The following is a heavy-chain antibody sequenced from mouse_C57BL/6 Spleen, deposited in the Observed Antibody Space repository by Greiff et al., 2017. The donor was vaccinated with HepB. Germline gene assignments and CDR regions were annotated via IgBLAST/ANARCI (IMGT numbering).Heavy chain of an antibody. V-gene: IGHV5-9-1*02. CDR2: ISSGGDYI. CDR3: TGGYDNYYAMDY. Sequence: EVKLVESGEGLVKPGGSLKLSCAASGFTFSSYAMSWVRQTPEKRLEWVAYISSGGDYIYYADTVKGRFTISRDNARNTLYLQMSSLKSEDTAMYYCTGGYDNYYAMDYWGQGTSVTVSS. CDR1: GFTFSSYA. D-gene: IGHD2-2*01. J-gene: IGHJ4*01.